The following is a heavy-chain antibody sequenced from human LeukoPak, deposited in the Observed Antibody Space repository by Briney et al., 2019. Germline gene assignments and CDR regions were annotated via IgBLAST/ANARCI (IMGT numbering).Heavy chain of an antibody. D-gene: IGHD3-22*01. CDR1: GFSVSGNY. CDR2: IYSGGNT. V-gene: IGHV3-66*01. CDR3: VRDRGAYYYETGY. J-gene: IGHJ4*02. Sequence: GGSLRLSCAASGFSVSGNYMNLVRQAPGKGLEWVSVIYSGGNTYYADSVKGRFAISRDNSKNTLYLQMNSLRAEDTAVYYCVRDRGAYYYETGYWGQGILVTVSS.